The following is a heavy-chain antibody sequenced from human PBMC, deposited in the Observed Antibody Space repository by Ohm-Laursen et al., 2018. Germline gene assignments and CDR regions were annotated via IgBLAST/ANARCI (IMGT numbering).Heavy chain of an antibody. V-gene: IGHV3-21*01. D-gene: IGHD6-13*01. Sequence: GSLRLSCTASGFTFSSYSMNWVRQAPGKGLEWVSSISSSSSYIYYADSVKGRFTISRDNAKNSLYLQMNSLRAEDTAVYYCARDSGYSSSQDYWGQGTLVTVSS. CDR3: ARDSGYSSSQDY. CDR2: ISSSSSYI. CDR1: GFTFSSYS. J-gene: IGHJ4*02.